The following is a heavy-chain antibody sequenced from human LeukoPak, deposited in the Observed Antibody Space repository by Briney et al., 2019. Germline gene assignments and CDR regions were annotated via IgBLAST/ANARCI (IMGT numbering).Heavy chain of an antibody. CDR1: GFTFSGYW. CDR3: ATAAARRDY. CDR2: IKQDGSEK. V-gene: IGHV3-7*01. Sequence: GGSLRLSCAASGFTFSGYWMSWVRQAPGKGLEWVANIKQDGSEKYYVDSVKGRFTISRDNAKNSLYLQMNSLRAEDTAVYYCATAAARRDYWGQGTLVTVSS. D-gene: IGHD6-6*01. J-gene: IGHJ4*02.